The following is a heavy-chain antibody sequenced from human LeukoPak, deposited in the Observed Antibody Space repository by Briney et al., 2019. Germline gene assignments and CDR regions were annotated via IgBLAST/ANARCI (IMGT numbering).Heavy chain of an antibody. CDR3: AKELRYGDFSSDY. Sequence: GGSLRLSCAASGFTFSNYAMTWFRQAPENGLEWVSAINTGGGDTYYADYEKGRFTISRDNSKNTVYLQMNNLRVEDSAIYYCAKELRYGDFSSDYWGQGTLVSVSS. D-gene: IGHD4-17*01. V-gene: IGHV3-23*01. J-gene: IGHJ4*02. CDR1: GFTFSNYA. CDR2: INTGGGDT.